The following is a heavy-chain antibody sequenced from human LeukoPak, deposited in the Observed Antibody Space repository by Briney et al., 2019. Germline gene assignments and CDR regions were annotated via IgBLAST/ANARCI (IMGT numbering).Heavy chain of an antibody. CDR3: ASEGYCDSTSCYDFDY. J-gene: IGHJ4*02. D-gene: IGHD2-2*01. Sequence: LSLTCTVSGGSISSYYWSWIRQPPGKGLEWVSFVSSGGSTIHYADSVKGRFTISRDNAKNSLYLQMNSLRAEDTAVYYCASEGYCDSTSCYDFDYWGQGTLVTVSS. CDR1: GGSISSYY. V-gene: IGHV3-11*04. CDR2: VSSGGSTI.